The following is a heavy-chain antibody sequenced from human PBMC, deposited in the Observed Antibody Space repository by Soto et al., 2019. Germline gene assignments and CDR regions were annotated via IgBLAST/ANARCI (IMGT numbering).Heavy chain of an antibody. CDR2: INHSGST. CDR1: GGSFSGYY. V-gene: IGHV4-34*01. Sequence: SETLSLTCAVYGGSFSGYYWSWIRQPPGKGLEWIGEINHSGSTNYNPSLKSRVTISVDTSKNQFSLKLSSVTAADTAVYYCARGLAVPKRWNGDYYSYGMDVSGQGTTVTVFS. CDR3: ARGLAVPKRWNGDYYSYGMDV. D-gene: IGHD1-1*01. J-gene: IGHJ6*02.